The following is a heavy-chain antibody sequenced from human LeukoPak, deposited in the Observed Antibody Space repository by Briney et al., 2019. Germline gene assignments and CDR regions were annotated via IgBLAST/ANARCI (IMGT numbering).Heavy chain of an antibody. Sequence: GGSPRLSCATSGFPFRAYDMHWVRQAPGKGLEWVSAFGSAGDTYYPGAVKGRFTISRDYAKNSLYLQMNSLRAGDTAVYYCVRGALPGDNWYFDLWGRGTLVTVSS. CDR3: VRGALPGDNWYFDL. V-gene: IGHV3-13*01. J-gene: IGHJ2*01. CDR1: GFPFRAYD. CDR2: FGSAGDT.